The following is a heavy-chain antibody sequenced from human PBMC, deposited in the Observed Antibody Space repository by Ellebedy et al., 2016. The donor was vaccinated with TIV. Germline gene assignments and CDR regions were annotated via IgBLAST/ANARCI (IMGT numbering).Heavy chain of an antibody. Sequence: GGSLRLXXAASGLTFSSYWMSWVRQAPGKGLEGVANIKQDGSEKYYVDSVKGRFTISRDNSKNTMYLQMNSLRADDTAVYYCRQGHYADYWGQGTLVTVSS. CDR2: IKQDGSEK. V-gene: IGHV3-7*03. CDR3: RQGHYADY. CDR1: GLTFSSYW. J-gene: IGHJ4*02.